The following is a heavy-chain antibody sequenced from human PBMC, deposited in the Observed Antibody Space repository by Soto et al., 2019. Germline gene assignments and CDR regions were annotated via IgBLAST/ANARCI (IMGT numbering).Heavy chain of an antibody. V-gene: IGHV3-23*01. CDR2: ISGSGGST. CDR1: GFTFSSYA. CDR3: AKDLDWVEPDYDILTGYFPFDY. Sequence: GGSLRLSCAASGFTFSSYAMSWVRQAPGKGLEWVSAISGSGGSTYYADSVKGRFTISRDNSKNTLYLQMNSLRAEDTAVYYCAKDLDWVEPDYDILTGYFPFDYWGQGTLVTVSS. J-gene: IGHJ4*02. D-gene: IGHD3-9*01.